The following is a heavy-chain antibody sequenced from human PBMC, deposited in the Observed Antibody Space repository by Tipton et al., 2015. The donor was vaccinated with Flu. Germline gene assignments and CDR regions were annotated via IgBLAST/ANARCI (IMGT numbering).Heavy chain of an antibody. D-gene: IGHD5-18*01. J-gene: IGHJ4*02. V-gene: IGHV3-7*01. CDR2: IKQDGSEK. Sequence: GSLRLSRAASGFTFSSYWMSWVRQAPGKGLEWVANIKQDGSEKYYVDSVKGRFTISRDNAKNSLYLQMNSLRAEDTAVYYCARDTAMGYFDYWGQGTLVTVSS. CDR1: GFTFSSYW. CDR3: ARDTAMGYFDY.